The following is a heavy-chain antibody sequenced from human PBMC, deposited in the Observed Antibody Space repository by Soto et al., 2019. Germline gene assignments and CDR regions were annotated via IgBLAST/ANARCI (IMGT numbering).Heavy chain of an antibody. CDR1: SYTFTTYG. CDR3: ARGPTDYYDNSGNYFLDL. CDR2: ISTYNGNT. D-gene: IGHD3-22*01. J-gene: IGHJ4*02. Sequence: QVQLVQSGAEVKKPGASVKVSCKASSYTFTTYGMSWVRQAPGQGLDWMGWISTYNGNTKYAERLQGRVTMTTDTTTSTAYMELRSLRSDDTAVYYCARGPTDYYDNSGNYFLDLWGQGTLVTVSS. V-gene: IGHV1-18*01.